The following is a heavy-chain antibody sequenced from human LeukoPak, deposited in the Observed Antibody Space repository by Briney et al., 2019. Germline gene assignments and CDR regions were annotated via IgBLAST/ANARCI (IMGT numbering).Heavy chain of an antibody. CDR3: ARGGEQWLATRGRPYYFAF. Sequence: SQTLALTCTVSGGSISSYYWSWIRQPPGKGLEWIGYIYYSGSTNYNPSLKSRVTISVDTSKNQFSLKLSSVTAADTAVYYCARGGEQWLATRGRPYYFAFWGQGTLVTVSS. J-gene: IGHJ4*02. V-gene: IGHV4-59*01. CDR1: GGSISSYY. D-gene: IGHD6-19*01. CDR2: IYYSGST.